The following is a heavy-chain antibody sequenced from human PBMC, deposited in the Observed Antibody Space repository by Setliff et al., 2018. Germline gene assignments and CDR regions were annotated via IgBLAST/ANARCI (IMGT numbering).Heavy chain of an antibody. J-gene: IGHJ4*02. CDR2: ISDSGST. CDR1: GGPMRSFY. Sequence: PSETLSLTCTVSGGPMRSFYWSWIRQTPGKGLQWIGYISDSGSTSYNPSLKSRVAISVDPSKNQLFLKLSSVTATDTAVYYCAGSCSSTSCPFDYWGQGTLVTVSS. V-gene: IGHV4-4*08. D-gene: IGHD2-2*01. CDR3: AGSCSSTSCPFDY.